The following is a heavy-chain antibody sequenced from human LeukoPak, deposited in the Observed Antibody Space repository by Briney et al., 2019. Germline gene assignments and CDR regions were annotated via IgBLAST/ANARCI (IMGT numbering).Heavy chain of an antibody. CDR2: INSDGSST. Sequence: PGGSLRLSCAASGFTFSRYWMHWVRHAPGKGPLWVSRINSDGSSTKYADTVEGRFVISRDNARNILYLQMNSLRAEDTAVYYCARDYDPDYYDSSGYSDYWGQGTRVTVSS. J-gene: IGHJ4*01. CDR1: GFTFSRYW. D-gene: IGHD3-22*01. CDR3: ARDYDPDYYDSSGYSDY. V-gene: IGHV3-74*03.